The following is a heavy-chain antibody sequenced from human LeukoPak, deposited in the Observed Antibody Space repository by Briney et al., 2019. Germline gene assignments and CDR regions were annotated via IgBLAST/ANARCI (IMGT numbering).Heavy chain of an antibody. J-gene: IGHJ3*02. CDR2: INHSGST. CDR1: GGSFSGYY. V-gene: IGHV4-34*01. D-gene: IGHD1-26*01. Sequence: SETLSLTCAVYGGSFSGYYWSWIRQPPGKGLEWIGEINHSGSTNYNPSLKSRVTISVDTSKNQFSLKLSSVTAADTAVYYCARDKFPLVGATGDDAFDIWGQGTMVTVSS. CDR3: ARDKFPLVGATGDDAFDI.